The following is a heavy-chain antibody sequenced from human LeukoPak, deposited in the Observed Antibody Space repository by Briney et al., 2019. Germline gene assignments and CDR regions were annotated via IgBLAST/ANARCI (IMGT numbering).Heavy chain of an antibody. CDR2: IYYSGST. Sequence: PSETLSLTCTGSGGSIGSSSYYWGWIPQPPGKGLEWIGSIYYSGSTYYNPSLKSRVTISVDTSKNHFSLKLSSVTAADTAVCYCATQGGFRTGFAPWSQGTLVTVSS. V-gene: IGHV4-39*01. J-gene: IGHJ5*02. CDR1: GGSIGSSSYY. CDR3: ATQGGFRTGFAP. D-gene: IGHD3/OR15-3a*01.